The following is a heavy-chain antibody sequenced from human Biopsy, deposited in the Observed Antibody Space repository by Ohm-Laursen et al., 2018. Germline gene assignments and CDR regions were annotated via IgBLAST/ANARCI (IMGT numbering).Heavy chain of an antibody. J-gene: IGHJ3*02. Sequence: TLSLTWTVSGGSVNSYSWSWIRQPPGKGLEWIGYIYYSGSTNYNPSLKSRVTISVDTSRNQFSLKLSSVTAADTAVYYCAGRPWPNAFDIWGQGTMVTVSS. V-gene: IGHV4-59*02. D-gene: IGHD5-12*01. CDR3: AGRPWPNAFDI. CDR1: GGSVNSYS. CDR2: IYYSGST.